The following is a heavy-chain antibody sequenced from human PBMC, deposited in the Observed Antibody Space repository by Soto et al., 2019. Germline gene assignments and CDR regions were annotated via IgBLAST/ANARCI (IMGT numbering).Heavy chain of an antibody. J-gene: IGHJ4*02. CDR1: GGSISKSNYF. CDR2: ILYSGTT. D-gene: IGHD3-16*01. Sequence: QLQLQESGPGLVKSSETLSLTCTVSGGSISKSNYFWGWIRQAPGKGPEWIASILYSGTTSYNSSLKSRVAISVDTSKNQFSLELNSVTAADTAVYYCARLGWGSGDSDYWGQGTLVTVSS. CDR3: ARLGWGSGDSDY. V-gene: IGHV4-39*01.